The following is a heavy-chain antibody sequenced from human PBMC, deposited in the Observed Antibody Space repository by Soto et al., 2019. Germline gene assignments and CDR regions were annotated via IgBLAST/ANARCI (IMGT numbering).Heavy chain of an antibody. CDR2: INPGTDST. J-gene: IGHJ6*02. D-gene: IGHD1-26*01. Sequence: GASVKVSCKASGYTFTNYYIHWVRQAPGQGLEWMGLINPGTDSTNYAQKLQGRVTMTRDTSKNQFSLKLSSVTAADTAVYYCARVSGSYYYGMDVWGQGTTVTVSS. CDR1: GYTFTNYY. CDR3: ARVSGSYYYGMDV. V-gene: IGHV1-46*01.